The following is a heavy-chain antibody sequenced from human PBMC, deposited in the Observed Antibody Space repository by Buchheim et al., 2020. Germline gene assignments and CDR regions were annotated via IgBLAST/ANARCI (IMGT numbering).Heavy chain of an antibody. CDR2: ISYDGSNK. Sequence: QVQLVESGGGVVQPGRSLRLSCAASGFTFSSYAMHWVRQAPGKGLEWVAVISYDGSNKYYADSVKGRFTISRDNSKNTLYLQMNSLRAEDTAVYYCARDFSSPGYWGQGTL. D-gene: IGHD2-2*01. CDR3: ARDFSSPGY. J-gene: IGHJ4*02. CDR1: GFTFSSYA. V-gene: IGHV3-30-3*01.